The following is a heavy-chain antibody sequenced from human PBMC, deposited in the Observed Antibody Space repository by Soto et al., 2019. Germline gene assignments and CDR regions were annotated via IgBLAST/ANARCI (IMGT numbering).Heavy chain of an antibody. CDR3: ARDSVVAEPYYFDY. V-gene: IGHV3-21*01. Sequence: EVQLVESGGGLVKPGGSLRLSCAASGFTFSSYSMNWVRQAPGKGLEWVSSISSSSSYIYYADSVKGRFTISRDNAKNSLYLQMNSLRAEDTAVYYCARDSVVAEPYYFDYWGQGTLVTVSS. J-gene: IGHJ4*02. CDR2: ISSSSSYI. D-gene: IGHD2-21*01. CDR1: GFTFSSYS.